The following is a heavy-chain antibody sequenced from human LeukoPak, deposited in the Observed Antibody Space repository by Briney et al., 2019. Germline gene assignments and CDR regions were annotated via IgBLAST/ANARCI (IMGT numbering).Heavy chain of an antibody. V-gene: IGHV3-48*03. CDR2: ISSSGSTI. Sequence: GGSLRLSCAASGFTFSSYEMNWVRQAPGKGLEWVSYISSSGSTIYYADSVKGRFTISRDNAKNSLYLQMSSLRAEDTAVYYCASKVEMAWFTKYYYGMDAWGQGTTVTVSS. CDR3: ASKVEMAWFTKYYYGMDA. CDR1: GFTFSSYE. D-gene: IGHD5-24*01. J-gene: IGHJ6*02.